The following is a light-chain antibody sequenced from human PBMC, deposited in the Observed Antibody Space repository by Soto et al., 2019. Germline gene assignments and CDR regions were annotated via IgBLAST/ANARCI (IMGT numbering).Light chain of an antibody. CDR3: SLYTTDSTYV. Sequence: QSVLTQPPSASGSPGQSVTISCTGTFNDVGGYNSVSWYQHHPGKAPKLLIYEVIKRPSGIPDRFSGSKSGNTASLTISGLQAEDDAEYYCSLYTTDSTYVFGTGTKVTVL. CDR2: EVI. J-gene: IGLJ1*01. CDR1: FNDVGGYNS. V-gene: IGLV2-18*01.